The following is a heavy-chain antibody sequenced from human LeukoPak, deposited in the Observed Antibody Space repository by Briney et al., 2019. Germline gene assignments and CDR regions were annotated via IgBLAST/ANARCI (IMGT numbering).Heavy chain of an antibody. CDR1: GFAFDEHG. CDR2: INWSGGST. V-gene: IGHV3-20*04. D-gene: IGHD2-2*01. CDR3: ARAPITSPFYFDY. Sequence: PGGSLRLSCTASGFAFDEHGMSWVRQVPGRGLEWVSGINWSGGSTGYADPLRGRFTISRDNAKNSLYLQMDSLRAEDTALYYCARAPITSPFYFDYWGQGALVTVSS. J-gene: IGHJ4*02.